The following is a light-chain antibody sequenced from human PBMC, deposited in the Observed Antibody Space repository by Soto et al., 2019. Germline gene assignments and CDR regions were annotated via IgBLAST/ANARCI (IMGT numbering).Light chain of an antibody. Sequence: QLVLTQSPSASASLGASVKLTFTLSSGHSGYAIAWHQQQPEKGPRYLMKLNSDGSHSKGDGIPDRFSGSSSGTERYLTISSLQSEDEADYYCQTWGTGIRVFGGGTKLTVL. CDR3: QTWGTGIRV. CDR2: LNSDGSH. V-gene: IGLV4-69*01. CDR1: SGHSGYA. J-gene: IGLJ3*02.